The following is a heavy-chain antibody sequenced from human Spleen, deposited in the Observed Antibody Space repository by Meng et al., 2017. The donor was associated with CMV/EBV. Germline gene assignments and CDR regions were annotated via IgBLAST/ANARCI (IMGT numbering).Heavy chain of an antibody. Sequence: ASVKVSCKASGYTFTSYAMHWVRQAPGQRLEWMGWSNAGNGNTKYSQEFQGRVTITRDTSTSTAYMELRSLRSDDTAVYYCARRGQILYCNDKGCQYNNFAMDVWGQGTTVTVSS. J-gene: IGHJ6*02. D-gene: IGHD2/OR15-2a*01. CDR3: ARRGQILYCNDKGCQYNNFAMDV. CDR1: GYTFTSYA. CDR2: SNAGNGNT. V-gene: IGHV1-3*02.